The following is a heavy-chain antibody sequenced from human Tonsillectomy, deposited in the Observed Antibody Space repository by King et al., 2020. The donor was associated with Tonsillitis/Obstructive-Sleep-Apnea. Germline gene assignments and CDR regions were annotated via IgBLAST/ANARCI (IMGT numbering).Heavy chain of an antibody. CDR3: VEWGVTTGGYYFDH. D-gene: IGHD4-17*01. J-gene: IGHJ4*02. CDR2: ISYDGSKK. CDR1: GFTFSSYA. V-gene: IGHV3-30*04. Sequence: VQLVESGGGVVQPGRSLRLSCAASGFTFSSYAMHWVRQAPGKGLEWVAVISYDGSKKYYADSVKGRFTISRDNSKNTLYLQMNSLRAEDTAVYYCVEWGVTTGGYYFDHWGQGALVTVSS.